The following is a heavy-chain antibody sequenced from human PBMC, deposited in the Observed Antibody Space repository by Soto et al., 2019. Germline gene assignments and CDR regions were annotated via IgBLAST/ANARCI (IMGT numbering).Heavy chain of an antibody. CDR1: GGTFSSYA. Sequence: QVQLVQSGAEVKKPGSSVKVSCKASGGTFSSYAISWVRQAPGQGLEWMGGIIPIFGTANYAQKFQGRVTITADESPSKAYMELSSLRSEDTAVYYCARVPGYSYGSNFDYWGQGTLVTVSS. CDR3: ARVPGYSYGSNFDY. D-gene: IGHD5-18*01. CDR2: IIPIFGTA. V-gene: IGHV1-69*12. J-gene: IGHJ4*02.